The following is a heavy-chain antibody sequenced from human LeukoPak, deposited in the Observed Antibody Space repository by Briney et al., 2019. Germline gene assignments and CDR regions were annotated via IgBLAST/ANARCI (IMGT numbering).Heavy chain of an antibody. V-gene: IGHV3-30-3*01. J-gene: IGHJ4*02. D-gene: IGHD5-24*01. CDR3: ARAWMATIIDY. CDR2: ILYDGSNK. CDR1: GFTFSGYA. Sequence: GGSLRLSCAASGFTFSGYAMHWVRQAPGKGLELVSVILYDGSNKYCADSVKGRFTISRDNSKNTLYLQMSSLRAEDTAVYYCARAWMATIIDYWGQGTLVTVSS.